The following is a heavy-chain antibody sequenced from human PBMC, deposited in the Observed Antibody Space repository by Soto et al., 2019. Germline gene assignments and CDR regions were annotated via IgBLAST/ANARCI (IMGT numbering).Heavy chain of an antibody. CDR1: GGSISSGGYS. Sequence: QLQLQESGSGLVKPSQTLSLTCAVSGGSISSGGYSWSWIRQPPGKGLEWIGYIYHSGSTYYNPSLQRRVAISVDRSKNQFSLKLSSVTAADTAVYYCARGPLPYGDYSLDYWGQGTLVTVSS. D-gene: IGHD4-17*01. CDR3: ARGPLPYGDYSLDY. CDR2: IYHSGST. J-gene: IGHJ4*02. V-gene: IGHV4-30-2*01.